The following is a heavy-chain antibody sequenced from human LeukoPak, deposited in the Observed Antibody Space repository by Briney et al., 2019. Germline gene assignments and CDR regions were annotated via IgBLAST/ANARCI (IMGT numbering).Heavy chain of an antibody. V-gene: IGHV4-34*01. CDR2: INHSGST. CDR1: GGSFSGYY. CDR3: ARGRGYSYGYRSNYYYMDV. J-gene: IGHJ6*03. D-gene: IGHD5-18*01. Sequence: SETLSLTCAVYGGSFSGYYWSWIRQPPGKGLEWIGEINHSGSTNYNPSLKSRVTISVDTSKNQFSLKLSSVTAADTAVYYCARGRGYSYGYRSNYYYMDVWGKETTVTVSS.